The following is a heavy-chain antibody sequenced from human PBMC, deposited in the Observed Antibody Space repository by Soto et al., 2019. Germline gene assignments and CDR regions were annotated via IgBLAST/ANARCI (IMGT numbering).Heavy chain of an antibody. CDR2: ISGSGGST. V-gene: IGHV3-23*01. CDR1: GFTFSSYA. CDR3: VPDLLRWGRSWPKRVISPPPGDY. D-gene: IGHD6-13*01. J-gene: IGHJ4*02. Sequence: EVQLLESGGGLVQPGGSLTLSCAASGFTFSSYAMSWVRQAPGKGLEWVSAISGSGGSTYYADSVKGRFTISRDDSKIPLYLQMNSQRSEDRAVYYGVPDLLRWGRSWPKRVISPPPGDYWGQRALVTVSS.